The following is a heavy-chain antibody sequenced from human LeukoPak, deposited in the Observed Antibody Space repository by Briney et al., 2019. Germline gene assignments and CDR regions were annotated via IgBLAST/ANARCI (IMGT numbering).Heavy chain of an antibody. CDR1: GGSISSGGYY. CDR2: IYHSGST. J-gene: IGHJ4*02. V-gene: IGHV4-30-2*01. CDR3: ARGEVVTYFDY. D-gene: IGHD4-23*01. Sequence: PSQTLSLTCTVSGGSISSGGYYWSWIRQPPGKGLEWIGYIYHSGSTYYNPSLKSRVTISVDRSKNQFSLKLSSVTAADTAVYYCARGEVVTYFDYWGQGTLVTVSS.